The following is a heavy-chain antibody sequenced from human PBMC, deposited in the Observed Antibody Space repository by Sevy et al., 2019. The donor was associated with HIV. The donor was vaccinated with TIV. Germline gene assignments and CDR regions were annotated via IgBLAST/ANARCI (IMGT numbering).Heavy chain of an antibody. CDR3: AKDASSSWTGGTFQH. D-gene: IGHD6-13*01. CDR1: GFIFSGYV. J-gene: IGHJ1*01. V-gene: IGHV3-23*01. Sequence: GGSLRLSCAASGFIFSGYVMSWVRQAPGKGLEWVSGISASGGSTYYADSVKGRFTVSRDNSKNTLYLEMNSLGAEDTAVYYCAKDASSSWTGGTFQHWGQGTLVTVSS. CDR2: ISASGGST.